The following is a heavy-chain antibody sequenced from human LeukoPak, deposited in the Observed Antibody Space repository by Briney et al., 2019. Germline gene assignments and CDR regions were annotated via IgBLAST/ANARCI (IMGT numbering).Heavy chain of an antibody. CDR1: GFTFSSYW. CDR2: IKQDGSEK. CDR3: ARVPCFMITFGGVIATNFDY. V-gene: IGHV3-7*01. Sequence: PGGSLRLSCAASGFTFSSYWMSWVRQAPGKGLEWVANIKQDGSEKYYVDSVKGRFTISRDNAKNSLYLQMNSLRAEDTAVYYCARVPCFMITFGGVIATNFDYWGQGTLVTVSS. D-gene: IGHD3-16*02. J-gene: IGHJ4*02.